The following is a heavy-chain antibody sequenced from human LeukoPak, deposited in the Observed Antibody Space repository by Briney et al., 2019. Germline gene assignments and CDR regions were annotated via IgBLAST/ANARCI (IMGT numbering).Heavy chain of an antibody. CDR3: ARVAAEVVGVPGPIGFGWLRRDYYYMDV. Sequence: ASVKVSCKASGYTFTSYYMHWVRQAPGEGLEWMGIINPSGGSTSYAQKFQGRVTMTRDMSTSTVYMELSSLRSEDTAVYYCARVAAEVVGVPGPIGFGWLRRDYYYMDVWGKGTTVTVSS. CDR1: GYTFTSYY. D-gene: IGHD2-2*02. V-gene: IGHV1-46*01. J-gene: IGHJ6*03. CDR2: INPSGGST.